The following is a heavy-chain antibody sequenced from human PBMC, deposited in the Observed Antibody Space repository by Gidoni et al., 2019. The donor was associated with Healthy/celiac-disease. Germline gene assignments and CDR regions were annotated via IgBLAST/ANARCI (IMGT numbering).Heavy chain of an antibody. J-gene: IGHJ4*02. D-gene: IGHD6-19*01. V-gene: IGHV4-34*01. CDR3: ARGERSSGWYAWDY. Sequence: QVQLQQWGAGLLKPSETLSLTCAVYGGSFSGYYWSWIRQPPGKGLEWIGEINHSGSTNYNPSLKSRVTISVDTSKNQFSLKLSSVTAADTAVYYCARGERSSGWYAWDYWGQGTLVTVSS. CDR1: GGSFSGYY. CDR2: INHSGST.